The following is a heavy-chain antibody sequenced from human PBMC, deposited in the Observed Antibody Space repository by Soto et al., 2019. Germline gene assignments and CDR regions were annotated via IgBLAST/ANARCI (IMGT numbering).Heavy chain of an antibody. J-gene: IGHJ6*02. Sequence: QVQLVQSGAEVKKPGASVKVSCKASGYTFTSYGISWVRQAPGQGLEWMGRISAYNGNTNYAQKLQGRVTMTTDTSTSTAYMELRSLRSDDTAVYYCARDRDIADYYYYYGMDVWGQGTTVTVSS. CDR3: ARDRDIADYYYYYGMDV. D-gene: IGHD6-13*01. CDR2: ISAYNGNT. CDR1: GYTFTSYG. V-gene: IGHV1-18*01.